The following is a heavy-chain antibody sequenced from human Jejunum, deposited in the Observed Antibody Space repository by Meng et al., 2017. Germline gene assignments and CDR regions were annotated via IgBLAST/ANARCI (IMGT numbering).Heavy chain of an antibody. Sequence: SESLSLSCTVSGGSITNTNYYWGWIRQPPGKGLEWVGSIYYSGTAYYNPSLKSRVTISIDTSEKQFSLKLTSVTAADTAVYECTSHYASTSSHYYYGMDVWGQGTTVTVSS. CDR3: TSHYASTSSHYYYGMDV. D-gene: IGHD3-22*01. V-gene: IGHV4-39*07. J-gene: IGHJ6*02. CDR2: IYYSGTA. CDR1: GGSITNTNYY.